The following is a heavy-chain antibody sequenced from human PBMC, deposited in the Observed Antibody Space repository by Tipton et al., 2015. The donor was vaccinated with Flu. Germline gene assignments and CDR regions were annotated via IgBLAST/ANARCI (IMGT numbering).Heavy chain of an antibody. Sequence: TLSLTCSVSGDSIGSRYFCGWIRQPPGKVLEWIGNIGHTGNTYHNPPLKRRVSLSVDTSKNQCSLRLSSVTAADTAVYYCARHTGDSVRGVIDYWGQGTLVTVSS. CDR3: ARHTGDSVRGVIDY. V-gene: IGHV4-38-2*01. J-gene: IGHJ4*02. CDR2: IGHTGNT. D-gene: IGHD3-10*02. CDR1: GDSIGSRYF.